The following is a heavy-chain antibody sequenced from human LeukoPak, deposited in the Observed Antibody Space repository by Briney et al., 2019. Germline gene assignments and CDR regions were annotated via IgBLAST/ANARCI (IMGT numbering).Heavy chain of an antibody. CDR1: GHTFTSYY. Sequence: ASVKVSCKASGHTFTSYYMHWVRQAPGQGLEWMGIINPSGGSTSYAQKFQGRVTMTRDTSTSTVYMELSSLRSEDTAVYYCARAGQLERRPLLIIFDYWGQGTLVTVSS. CDR3: ARAGQLERRPLLIIFDY. V-gene: IGHV1-46*01. D-gene: IGHD1-1*01. J-gene: IGHJ4*02. CDR2: INPSGGST.